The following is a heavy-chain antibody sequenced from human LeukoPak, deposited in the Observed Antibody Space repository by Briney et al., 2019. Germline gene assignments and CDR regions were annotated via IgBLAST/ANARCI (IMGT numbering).Heavy chain of an antibody. Sequence: GGSLRLSCAASGFTFDDYAMHWVRQAPGKGLEWVSGISWNSGSIGYADSVKGRFTISRDNAENSLYLQMNSLRAEDTALYYCAKDMGDGYNRYYYYGMDVWGQGTTVTVSS. CDR2: ISWNSGSI. J-gene: IGHJ6*02. CDR1: GFTFDDYA. V-gene: IGHV3-9*01. CDR3: AKDMGDGYNRYYYYGMDV. D-gene: IGHD5-24*01.